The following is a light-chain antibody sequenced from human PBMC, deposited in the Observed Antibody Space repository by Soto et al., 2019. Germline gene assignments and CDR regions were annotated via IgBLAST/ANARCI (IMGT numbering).Light chain of an antibody. V-gene: IGKV1-12*01. J-gene: IGKJ4*01. Sequence: DIPMTQSPSFVSASVGDRVTISCRASQEINDCLDWYQQRPGKAPKLLIYDASYLQNGVPSRFSGSGYGTDFTLTISSLQPEDFATYYCQHGITFPLSFGGGTKVEIK. CDR3: QHGITFPLS. CDR2: DAS. CDR1: QEINDC.